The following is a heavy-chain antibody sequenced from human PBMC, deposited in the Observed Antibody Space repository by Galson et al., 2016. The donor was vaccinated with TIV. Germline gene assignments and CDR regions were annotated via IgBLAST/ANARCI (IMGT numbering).Heavy chain of an antibody. D-gene: IGHD6-13*01. CDR3: AKDAYSIYSNYYYYMDV. Sequence: SLRLSCAASGFTFSTYGMHWVRQAPGQGLEWVAFIRYDGGNTFYADSVKGRFTISRDNSRNTLYLQMNSLRVEDTSIFYCAKDAYSIYSNYYYYMDVWGKGTTVTVSS. J-gene: IGHJ6*03. CDR1: GFTFSTYG. V-gene: IGHV3-30*02. CDR2: IRYDGGNT.